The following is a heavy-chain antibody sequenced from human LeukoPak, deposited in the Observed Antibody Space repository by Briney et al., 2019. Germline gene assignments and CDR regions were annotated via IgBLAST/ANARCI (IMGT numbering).Heavy chain of an antibody. Sequence: GESLQISCKGSGYSSTSYWIGWVRQMPGKGLEWMGIIYPGDSDTRYSPSFQGQVTISADKSISTAYLQWSSLKASDTAMYYCARRGSYGYSATYYFDYWGQGTLVTVSS. J-gene: IGHJ4*02. CDR2: IYPGDSDT. V-gene: IGHV5-51*01. CDR3: ARRGSYGYSATYYFDY. D-gene: IGHD5-24*01. CDR1: GYSSTSYW.